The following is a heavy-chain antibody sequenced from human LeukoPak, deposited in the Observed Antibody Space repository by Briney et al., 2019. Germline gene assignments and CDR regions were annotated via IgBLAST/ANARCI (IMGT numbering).Heavy chain of an antibody. D-gene: IGHD5-18*01. Sequence: QAGGSLRLSCAASGFTFSSYSMNWVRQAPGKGLEWVAVISYDGSNKYYADSVKGRFTISRDNSKNTLYLQMNSLRAEDTAVYYCAKDSYGEYNWFDPWGQGTLVTVSS. CDR2: ISYDGSNK. CDR1: GFTFSSYS. J-gene: IGHJ5*02. CDR3: AKDSYGEYNWFDP. V-gene: IGHV3-30*18.